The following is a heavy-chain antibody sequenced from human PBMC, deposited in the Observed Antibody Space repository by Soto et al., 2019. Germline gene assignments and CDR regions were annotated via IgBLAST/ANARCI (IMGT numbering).Heavy chain of an antibody. J-gene: IGHJ5*02. Sequence: SETLSLTCTVSGGSISSSSYYWGWIRQPPGKGLEWIGSIYYSGSTYYNPSLKSRVTISVDTSKNQFSLKLSSVTAADTAVYYCARHGSNYNYGSWGQGTMVTVSS. V-gene: IGHV4-39*01. CDR3: ARHGSNYNYGS. D-gene: IGHD4-4*01. CDR2: IYYSGST. CDR1: GGSISSSSYY.